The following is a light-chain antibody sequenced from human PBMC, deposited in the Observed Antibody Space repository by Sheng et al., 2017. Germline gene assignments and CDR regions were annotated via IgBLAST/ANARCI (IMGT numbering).Light chain of an antibody. Sequence: EIVMTQSPATLSVSPGERATLSCRASQSVSSNLAWYQQRPGQAPRLLIYGASTRATGIPARFSGSGSETDFTLTISRLEPEDFAVYYCQHYNNWPLYSFGQGTKLEIK. J-gene: IGKJ2*03. CDR2: GAS. CDR1: QSVSSN. CDR3: QHYNNWPLYS. V-gene: IGKV3-15*01.